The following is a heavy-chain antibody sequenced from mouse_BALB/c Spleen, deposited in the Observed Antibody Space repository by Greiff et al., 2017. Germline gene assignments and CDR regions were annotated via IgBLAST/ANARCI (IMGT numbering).Heavy chain of an antibody. CDR1: GFTFSSYT. V-gene: IGHV5-6-4*01. D-gene: IGHD2-4*01. CDR2: ISSGGSYT. CDR3: TRGGQPDYDDYFDY. Sequence: EVKLMESGGGLVKPGGSLKLSCAASGFTFSSYTMSWVRQTPEKRLEWVATISSGGSYTYYPDSVKGRFTISRDNAKNTLYLQMSSLKSEDTAMYYCTRGGQPDYDDYFDYWGQGTTLTVSS. J-gene: IGHJ2*01.